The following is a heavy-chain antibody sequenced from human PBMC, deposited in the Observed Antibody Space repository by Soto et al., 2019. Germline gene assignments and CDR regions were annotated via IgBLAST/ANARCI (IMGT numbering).Heavy chain of an antibody. D-gene: IGHD2-21*02. V-gene: IGHV4-59*01. Sequence: PSETLSLTCTVSGGSISSYYWSWIRQPPGKGLEWIGYIYYSGSTNYNPSLKSRVTISVDTSKNQFSLKLSSVTAADTAVYYCARAQTAGTLGDFDYWGQGTLLTVSS. CDR3: ARAQTAGTLGDFDY. CDR1: GGSISSYY. CDR2: IYYSGST. J-gene: IGHJ4*02.